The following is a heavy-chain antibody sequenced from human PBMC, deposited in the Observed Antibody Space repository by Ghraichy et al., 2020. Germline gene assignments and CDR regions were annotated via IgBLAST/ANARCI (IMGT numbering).Heavy chain of an antibody. J-gene: IGHJ6*02. CDR3: TTELRVGSTPYYYYYGMDV. CDR1: GFTFSNAW. D-gene: IGHD1-26*01. V-gene: IGHV3-15*01. CDR2: IKSKTDGGTT. Sequence: GGSLRLSCAASGFTFSNAWMSWVRQAPGKGLEWVGRIKSKTDGGTTDYAAPVKGRFTISRDDSKNTLYLQMNSLKTEDTAVYYCTTELRVGSTPYYYYYGMDVWGQGTTVTVSS.